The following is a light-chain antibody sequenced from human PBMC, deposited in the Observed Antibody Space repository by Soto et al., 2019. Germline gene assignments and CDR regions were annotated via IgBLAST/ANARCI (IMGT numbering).Light chain of an antibody. CDR2: GAS. Sequence: EILMTQSPATLSVSPGERVTLSCRASQSIRSSLAWYQQKPGQAPRLLIYGASARATGVPARFSGSGSGTEFILTISSLQSEDFAVYYCQQYDIWPPWTFGHGTKVEIK. V-gene: IGKV3-15*01. CDR1: QSIRSS. CDR3: QQYDIWPPWT. J-gene: IGKJ1*01.